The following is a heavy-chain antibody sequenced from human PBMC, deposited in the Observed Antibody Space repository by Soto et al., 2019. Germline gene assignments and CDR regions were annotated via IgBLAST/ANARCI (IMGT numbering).Heavy chain of an antibody. CDR1: GFTFSSYA. CDR3: ARAGFLEWLSAFDI. CDR2: ISGSGGST. J-gene: IGHJ3*02. D-gene: IGHD3-3*01. Sequence: PGGSLRLSCAASGFTFSSYAMIWVRQAPGKGLEWVSAISGSGGSTYYADSVKGRFTISRDNSKNTLYLQMNSLRAEDTAVYYCARAGFLEWLSAFDIWGQGTMVTVSS. V-gene: IGHV3-23*01.